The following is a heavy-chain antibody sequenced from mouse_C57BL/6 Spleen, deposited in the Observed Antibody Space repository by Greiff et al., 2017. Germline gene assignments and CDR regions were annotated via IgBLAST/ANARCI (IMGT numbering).Heavy chain of an antibody. CDR2: IDPEDGDT. V-gene: IGHV14-1*01. CDR3: TSSFITTVVAKGDY. Sequence: EVKLEESGAELVRPGASVKLSCTASGFNIKDYYMHWVKQRPEQGLEWIGRIDPEDGDTEYAPKFQGKATMPADTSSNTAYLQLSSQTSEDTAVYYCTSSFITTVVAKGDYWGQGTSVTVSS. D-gene: IGHD1-1*01. J-gene: IGHJ4*01. CDR1: GFNIKDYY.